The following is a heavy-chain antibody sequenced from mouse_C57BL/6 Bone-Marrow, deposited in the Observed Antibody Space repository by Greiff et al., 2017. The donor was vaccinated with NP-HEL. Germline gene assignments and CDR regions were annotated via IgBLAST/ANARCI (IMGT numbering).Heavy chain of an antibody. Sequence: QVQLKESGAELARPGASVKLSCKASGYTFTSYGISWVKQRTGQGLEWIGEIYPRSGNTYYNEKFKGKATLTADKSSSTAYMELRSLTSEDSAVYFCARCHYYGSSSYWYFDVWGTGTTVTVSS. CDR3: ARCHYYGSSSYWYFDV. CDR2: IYPRSGNT. D-gene: IGHD1-1*01. J-gene: IGHJ1*03. CDR1: GYTFTSYG. V-gene: IGHV1-81*01.